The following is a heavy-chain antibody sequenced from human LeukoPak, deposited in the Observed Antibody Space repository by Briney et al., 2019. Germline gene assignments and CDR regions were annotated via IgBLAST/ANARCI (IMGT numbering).Heavy chain of an antibody. V-gene: IGHV3-66*01. Sequence: GGSLRLSCAASGFTVSSNYMSWVRQAPGKGLEWVSVIYSGGSTYYADSVKGRFTISRDNSKNTLYLQMNSLRAEDTAVYYCARDSGYSGNYYSDAFDIWGQGTMVTVSS. CDR1: GFTVSSNY. CDR2: IYSGGST. D-gene: IGHD1-26*01. J-gene: IGHJ3*02. CDR3: ARDSGYSGNYYSDAFDI.